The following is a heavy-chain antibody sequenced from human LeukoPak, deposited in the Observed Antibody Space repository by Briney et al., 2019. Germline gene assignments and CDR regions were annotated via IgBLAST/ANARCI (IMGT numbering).Heavy chain of an antibody. V-gene: IGHV3-23*01. Sequence: GGSLSLSCAASGFTFSNYAMSWVRQAPGKGLEWVSTISGSGGSTYYADSVKGRFTISRDNSKNTLYLQMNSLRAEDTAVYYCAKGYSGSYFDYWGQGTLVTVSS. CDR2: ISGSGGST. D-gene: IGHD1-26*01. CDR1: GFTFSNYA. J-gene: IGHJ4*02. CDR3: AKGYSGSYFDY.